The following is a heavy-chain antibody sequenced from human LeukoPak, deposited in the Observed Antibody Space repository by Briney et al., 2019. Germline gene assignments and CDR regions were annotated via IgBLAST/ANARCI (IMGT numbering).Heavy chain of an antibody. D-gene: IGHD2-21*01. J-gene: IGHJ4*02. CDR1: GGSISSSSYY. V-gene: IGHV4-39*07. CDR2: IYYSGST. CDR3: ARVVISVTGFDY. Sequence: PSETLSLTCTVSGGSISSSSYYWGWIRQPPGKGLEWIGSIYYSGSTYYNPSLKSRVTISVDTSKNQFSLKLSSVTAADTAVYYCARVVISVTGFDYWGQGTLVTVSS.